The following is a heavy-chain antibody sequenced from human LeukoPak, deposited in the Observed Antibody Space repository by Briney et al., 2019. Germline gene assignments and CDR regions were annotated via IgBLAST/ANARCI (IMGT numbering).Heavy chain of an antibody. CDR2: ISSSGSTI. D-gene: IGHD6-13*01. Sequence: PGGSLRLSCAASGFTFSSYEMNWVRQAPGKGLEWVSYISSSGSTIYYADSVKGRFTISRDNAKNSLYLQMNSLRAEDTAVYYCARLDIAAAGTEGNGYWGQGTLVTVSS. J-gene: IGHJ4*02. CDR1: GFTFSSYE. CDR3: ARLDIAAAGTEGNGY. V-gene: IGHV3-48*03.